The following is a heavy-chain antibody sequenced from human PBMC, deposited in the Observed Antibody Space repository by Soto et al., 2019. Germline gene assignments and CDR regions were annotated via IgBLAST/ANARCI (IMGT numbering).Heavy chain of an antibody. V-gene: IGHV3-30*18. CDR2: ISCDGTNK. J-gene: IGHJ4*02. CDR1: GFTFSSFG. D-gene: IGHD3-3*01. Sequence: QVPLVESGGGVVQPGRSLRLSCAASGFTFSSFGMHWVRQTPGKGLEWAAVISCDGTNKYYADSVTGRFTISRDNSTHTLYLQMDSVRPEGTAVYYCAKTISIFGFSAYSGCRRGRGALIDSWGQGTLVTVSS. CDR3: AKTISIFGFSAYSGCRRGRGALIDS.